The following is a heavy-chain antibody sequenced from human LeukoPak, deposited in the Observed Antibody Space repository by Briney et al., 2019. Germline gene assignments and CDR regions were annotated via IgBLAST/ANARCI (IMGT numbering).Heavy chain of an antibody. CDR3: ASSAGYSGYVFHY. CDR1: GGSISSYY. D-gene: IGHD5-12*01. Sequence: SETLSLTCTVSGGSISSYYWSWIRQPPGTGLVSIGYIYTSGSTNYNPSLKSRVTISVDTSKNQFSLKLSSVTAADTAVYYCASSAGYSGYVFHYWGQGTLVTVSS. V-gene: IGHV4-4*09. CDR2: IYTSGST. J-gene: IGHJ4*02.